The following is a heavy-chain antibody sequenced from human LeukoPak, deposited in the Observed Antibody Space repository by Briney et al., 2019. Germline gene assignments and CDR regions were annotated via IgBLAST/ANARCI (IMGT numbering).Heavy chain of an antibody. CDR3: ARDGSHLWSGYHNYGMDV. CDR2: INTNTGNP. D-gene: IGHD3-3*01. V-gene: IGHV7-4-1*02. J-gene: IGHJ6*02. CDR1: ASTFISYD. Sequence: ASVKVSCKASASTFISYDINWVRQAPGQGLEWMGWINTNTGNPTYAQGFTGRFVFSLDTSVSTAYLQISSLKAEDTAVYYCARDGSHLWSGYHNYGMDVWGQGTTVTVSS.